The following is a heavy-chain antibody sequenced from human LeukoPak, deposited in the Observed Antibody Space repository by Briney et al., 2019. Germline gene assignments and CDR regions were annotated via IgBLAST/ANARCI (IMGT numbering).Heavy chain of an antibody. V-gene: IGHV4-34*01. D-gene: IGHD3-9*01. CDR2: INHSGST. Sequence: SETLSLTCAVYGGSSSGYYWSWMRQPPGKGLEWIGEINHSGSTNYNPSLKSRVTISVDTSKNQFSLKLSSVTAADTAVYYCARGTNILTGYYYYMDVWGKGTTVTVSS. CDR1: GGSSSGYY. J-gene: IGHJ6*03. CDR3: ARGTNILTGYYYYMDV.